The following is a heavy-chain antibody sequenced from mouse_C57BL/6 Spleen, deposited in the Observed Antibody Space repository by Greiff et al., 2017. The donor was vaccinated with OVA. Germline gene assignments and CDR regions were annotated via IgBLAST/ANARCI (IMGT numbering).Heavy chain of an antibody. CDR1: GYAFSSYW. D-gene: IGHD1-1*01. V-gene: IGHV1-80*01. CDR2: IYPGDGDT. J-gene: IGHJ4*01. CDR3: ARGDGSSYAMDY. Sequence: QVQLQQSGAELVKPGASVKISCKASGYAFSSYWMNWVKQRPGKGLEWIGQIYPGDGDTNYNGKFKGKATLTADKSSSTAYMQLSSLTSEDSAVYFCARGDGSSYAMDYWGQGTSVTVSS.